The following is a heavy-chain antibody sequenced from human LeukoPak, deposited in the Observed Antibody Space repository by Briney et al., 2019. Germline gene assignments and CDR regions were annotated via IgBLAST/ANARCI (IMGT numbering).Heavy chain of an antibody. J-gene: IGHJ4*02. CDR2: ISPYNGNT. Sequence: ASVKVSCKASGYTFTSYDISWVRQAPGQGLEWMGWISPYNGNTNYAQKLQGRVTLTTDTSTSTVYMELRSLRSDDTAVYYCARDLRLRLGELSLPGGYWGQGTLVTVSS. CDR1: GYTFTSYD. V-gene: IGHV1-18*04. CDR3: ARDLRLRLGELSLPGGY. D-gene: IGHD3-16*02.